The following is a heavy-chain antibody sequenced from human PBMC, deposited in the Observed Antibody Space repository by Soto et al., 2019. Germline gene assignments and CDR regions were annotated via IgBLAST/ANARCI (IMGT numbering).Heavy chain of an antibody. CDR2: IYPGDSDT. D-gene: IGHD6-19*01. CDR3: ARRGSSGWYVAPLDY. Sequence: PGESLKISCKTSGYDFNTYWIGWVRQVPGKGLEWMGIIYPGDSDTKYSPSFQGQVTISADKAISTAYLQWSGLTASDTATYYCARRGSSGWYVAPLDYWGQGTLVTVSS. CDR1: GYDFNTYW. V-gene: IGHV5-51*01. J-gene: IGHJ4*02.